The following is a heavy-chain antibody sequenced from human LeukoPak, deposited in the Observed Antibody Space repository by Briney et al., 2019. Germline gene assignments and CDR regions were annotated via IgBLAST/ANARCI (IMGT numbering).Heavy chain of an antibody. D-gene: IGHD3-9*01. V-gene: IGHV3-23*01. J-gene: IGHJ4*02. CDR1: GFTFSSYA. CDR2: ISGSGGST. Sequence: PGGSLRLSCAASGFTFSSYAMSWVRQAPGKGLEWVSAISGSGGSTYYADSVKGRFTISRDNSKNTLYLQVNSLRAEGTAVYYCAKGGSPFDFDSAFDYWGQGTLVTVSS. CDR3: AKGGSPFDFDSAFDY.